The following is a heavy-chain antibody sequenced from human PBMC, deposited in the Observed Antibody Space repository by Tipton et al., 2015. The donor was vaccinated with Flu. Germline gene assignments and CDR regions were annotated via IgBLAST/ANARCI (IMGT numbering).Heavy chain of an antibody. D-gene: IGHD2-8*01. CDR2: IRSSGSNI. J-gene: IGHJ4*02. Sequence: QLVQSGGGLVKPGGYLRLSCAASGFTFSDDYMSWIRQAPGKGLEWVSSIRSSGSNIYYADSVKGRFTVSRDNAKNSLFLQMNSLRAEDSAVYYCARDPQCTHGVCSLDYWGQGTLVTVSS. CDR3: ARDPQCTHGVCSLDY. V-gene: IGHV3-11*04. CDR1: GFTFSDDY.